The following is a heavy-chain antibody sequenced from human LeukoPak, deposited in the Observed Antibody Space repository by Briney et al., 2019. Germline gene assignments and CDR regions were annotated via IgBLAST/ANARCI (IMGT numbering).Heavy chain of an antibody. D-gene: IGHD3-10*01. CDR1: GFTFSSYS. J-gene: IGHJ6*02. CDR3: ARDTVLLWFGELSDYYYYGMDV. CDR2: ISSSSSYI. V-gene: IGHV3-21*01. Sequence: PGGSLRLSCAASGFTFSSYSMNWVRQASGKGLEWVSSISSSSSYIYYADSVKGRFTISRDNAKNSLYLQMNSLRAEDTAVYYCARDTVLLWFGELSDYYYYGMDVWGQGTTVTVSS.